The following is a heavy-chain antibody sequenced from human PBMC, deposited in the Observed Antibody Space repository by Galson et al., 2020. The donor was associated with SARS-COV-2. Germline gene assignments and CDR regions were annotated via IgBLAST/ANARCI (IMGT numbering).Heavy chain of an antibody. CDR1: GFTFSNYA. V-gene: IGHV3-64*01. CDR2: ISSKGAKT. Sequence: GGSLRLSCAASGFTFSNYAMHWVRQVPGKGLEYVSAISSKGAKTYYANYVKGRFIISRDNSKNTLWLQMGSLRPEDMGIYYCARELYSRILGDACDIWGQGTMVTVSS. D-gene: IGHD3-22*01. J-gene: IGHJ3*02. CDR3: ARELYSRILGDACDI.